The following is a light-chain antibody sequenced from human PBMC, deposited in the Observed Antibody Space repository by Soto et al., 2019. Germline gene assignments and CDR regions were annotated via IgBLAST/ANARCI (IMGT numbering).Light chain of an antibody. CDR3: QQYYTTPRT. V-gene: IGKV4-1*01. J-gene: IGKJ1*01. Sequence: DIQMTQSPSSLSASVGDRVTISCQASQHINKHLTWYQQKPGQPPKLIIYWASTRELGVPDRFSGSGSGTDFTLTISSLQAEDVAVYYCQQYYTTPRTFGHGTKVDIK. CDR1: QHINKH. CDR2: WAS.